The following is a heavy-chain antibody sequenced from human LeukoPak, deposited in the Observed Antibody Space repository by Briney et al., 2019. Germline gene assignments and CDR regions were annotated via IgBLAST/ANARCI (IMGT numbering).Heavy chain of an antibody. CDR2: INPSGGST. CDR3: ARDGSNYYDSSGYYGLTTDY. D-gene: IGHD3-22*01. Sequence: ASVKVSCKASGYTFTSYYMHWVRQAPGQGLEWMGIINPSGGSTSYAQKFQGRVTMTRDTSTSTVHMELSSLRSEDTAVYYCARDGSNYYDSSGYYGLTTDYWGQGTLVTVSS. CDR1: GYTFTSYY. J-gene: IGHJ4*02. V-gene: IGHV1-46*01.